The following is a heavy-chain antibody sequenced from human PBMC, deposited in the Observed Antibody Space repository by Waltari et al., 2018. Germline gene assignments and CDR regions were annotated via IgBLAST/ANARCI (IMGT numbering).Heavy chain of an antibody. Sequence: EVQLVESGGGMVRPGGSLRLSCAASGFTFNDDGRSGVRQVPGKGLEWVSGINWSGARTSYADSVMGRFTVSRDNAMNSLYLEMSSLRAEDTALYYCVREVFGSGWRESYFFDYWGQGTLVTVSS. V-gene: IGHV3-20*04. J-gene: IGHJ4*02. D-gene: IGHD6-19*01. CDR1: GFTFNDDG. CDR3: VREVFGSGWRESYFFDY. CDR2: INWSGART.